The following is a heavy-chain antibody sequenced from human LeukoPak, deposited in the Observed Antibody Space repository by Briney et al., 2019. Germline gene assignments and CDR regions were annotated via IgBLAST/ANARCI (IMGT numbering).Heavy chain of an antibody. V-gene: IGHV1-69*01. CDR3: ARVIEYSSSSGNYYGMDV. CDR2: IIPIFGTA. D-gene: IGHD6-6*01. J-gene: IGHJ6*02. Sequence: SVNVSCKASGGTFSSYAISWVRQAPGQGLEWMGGIIPIFGTANYAQKFQGRVTITADESTSTAYMELSSLRSEDTAVYYCARVIEYSSSSGNYYGMDVWGQGTTVTVSS. CDR1: GGTFSSYA.